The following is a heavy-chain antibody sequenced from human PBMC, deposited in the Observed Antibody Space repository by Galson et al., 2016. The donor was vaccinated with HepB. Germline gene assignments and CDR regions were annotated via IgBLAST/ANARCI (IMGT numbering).Heavy chain of an antibody. CDR1: GFTFSSHA. CDR3: AKGVHQLNPPFDF. Sequence: SLRLSCAASGFTFSSHAMNWVRQAPGRGPEWVATISGNSGGTYYADSVWGRFTVSRDSSKSTVYLQMSSLRADDTAVYYCAKGVHQLNPPFDFWGQGILVTVSS. V-gene: IGHV3-23*01. J-gene: IGHJ4*02. D-gene: IGHD2-2*01. CDR2: ISGNSGGT.